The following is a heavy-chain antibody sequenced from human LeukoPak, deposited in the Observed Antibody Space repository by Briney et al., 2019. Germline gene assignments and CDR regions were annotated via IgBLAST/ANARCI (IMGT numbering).Heavy chain of an antibody. CDR3: ARGGSSSISVDY. Sequence: GGSLRLSCAASGFTFSSYSMNWVRQAPGKGLEWVAVIWYDGSNKYYADSVKGRFTISRDNSKNTLYLQMNSLRAEDTAVYYCARGGSSSISVDYWGQGTLVTVSS. D-gene: IGHD6-6*01. CDR1: GFTFSSYS. V-gene: IGHV3-33*08. CDR2: IWYDGSNK. J-gene: IGHJ4*02.